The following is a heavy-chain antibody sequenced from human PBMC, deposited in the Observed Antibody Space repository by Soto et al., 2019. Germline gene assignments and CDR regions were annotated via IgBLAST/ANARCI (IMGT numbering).Heavy chain of an antibody. CDR2: ISPYSGNT. J-gene: IGHJ6*02. CDR1: GYIFVNYG. CDR3: AMVNNYVTPTPQDV. Sequence: QVQLVQSGDEVRKPGSSVKVSCKASGYIFVNYGIAWVRQAPGQGLEWMGWISPYSGNTHYASKVQGRLTMTTDTSTCPADMDVGSLTSDATAVYYCAMVNNYVTPTPQDVWGQGTTVTVSS. V-gene: IGHV1-18*01. D-gene: IGHD3-16*01.